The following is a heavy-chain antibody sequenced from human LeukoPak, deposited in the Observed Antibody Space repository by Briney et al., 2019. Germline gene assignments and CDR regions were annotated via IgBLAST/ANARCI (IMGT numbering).Heavy chain of an antibody. CDR2: IYYSGTT. CDR3: ARLYYDFWSGYYPPGYYYYYYMDV. Sequence: SETLSLTCAVYGGSFSCYYWSWIRQPPWKGLEWSGSIYYSGTTYYKPSLRSRVTISIDTSKNQFSLKLSSVTAADTAVYYCARLYYDFWSGYYPPGYYYYYYMDVWGKGTTVTVSS. J-gene: IGHJ6*03. D-gene: IGHD3-3*01. V-gene: IGHV4-34*01. CDR1: GGSFSCYY.